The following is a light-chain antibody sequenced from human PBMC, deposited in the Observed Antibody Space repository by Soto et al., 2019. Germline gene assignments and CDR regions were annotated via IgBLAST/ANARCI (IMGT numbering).Light chain of an antibody. CDR2: GAS. CDR1: QSVSNNY. J-gene: IGKJ1*01. CDR3: QQYGSSGT. V-gene: IGKV3-20*01. Sequence: VLTLSGVALSLAGPERSTLSCRASQSVSNNYLAWYQQKPGQAPRLLIYGASNRATGIPDRFSGSGSGTDFTLTISRLETEDFAVYYCQQYGSSGTFGHGTKVDNK.